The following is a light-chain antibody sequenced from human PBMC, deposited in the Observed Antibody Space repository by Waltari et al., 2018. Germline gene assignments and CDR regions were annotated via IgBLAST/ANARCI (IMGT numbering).Light chain of an antibody. J-gene: IGKJ5*01. Sequence: IVMTQSPDSLAVSLGERATINCKSSQSVLHTSNNKNYLAWYQQKPGQPPKLLIYWASTRGSGVPDRFSGSGSGTDFTLTISSLQAEDVAVYYCQQYYSSPITFGQGTRLEIK. V-gene: IGKV4-1*01. CDR1: QSVLHTSNNKNY. CDR2: WAS. CDR3: QQYYSSPIT.